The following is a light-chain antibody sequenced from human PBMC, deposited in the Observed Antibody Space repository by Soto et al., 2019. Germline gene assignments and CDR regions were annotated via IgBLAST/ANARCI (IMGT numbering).Light chain of an antibody. V-gene: IGKV2-28*01. CDR1: QSLLHSNGYKY. CDR3: MQALQTPMYT. Sequence: DIVMTQSPLSLPVTPGEPAFISCRSSQSLLHSNGYKYLDWYLQKPGQSPQLLIYLGSNRASGVPDRFSGSGSGTDFTLKISRVEAEDVGVYYCMQALQTPMYTFGWGTKLEIK. J-gene: IGKJ2*01. CDR2: LGS.